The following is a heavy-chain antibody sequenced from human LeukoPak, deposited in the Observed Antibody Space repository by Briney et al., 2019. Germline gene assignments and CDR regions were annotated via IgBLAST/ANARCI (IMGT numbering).Heavy chain of an antibody. CDR1: GASISSYY. CDR3: ARDLSGSLYFDY. CDR2: LYISGST. V-gene: IGHV4-4*07. Sequence: SETLSLTCTVSGASISSYYYNWIRQTAGGGLEWIGRLYISGSTDYNPSLKSRVTISVDTSNNQFSLKLNSVTAADTAVYFCARDLSGSLYFDYWGQGVLVTVSS. D-gene: IGHD3-10*01. J-gene: IGHJ4*02.